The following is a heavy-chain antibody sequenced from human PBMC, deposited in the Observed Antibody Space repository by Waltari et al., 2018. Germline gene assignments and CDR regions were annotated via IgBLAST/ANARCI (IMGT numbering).Heavy chain of an antibody. CDR2: ISSSSSYI. CDR1: GFTFSSYS. CDR3: ARDLRGYSYGIDY. D-gene: IGHD5-18*01. J-gene: IGHJ4*02. Sequence: EVQLVESGGGLVKPGGSLRLSWAASGFTFSSYSMNWVRQVPGKGLEWVSSISSSSSYIYYADSVKGRFTISRDNAKNSLYLQMNSLRAEDTAVYYCARDLRGYSYGIDYWGQGTLVTVSS. V-gene: IGHV3-21*01.